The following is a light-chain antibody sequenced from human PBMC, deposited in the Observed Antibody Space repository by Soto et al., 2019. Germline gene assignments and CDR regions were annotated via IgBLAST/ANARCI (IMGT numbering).Light chain of an antibody. J-gene: IGLJ2*01. CDR1: NSDVGSYNL. CDR3: SSYAGSGTYVV. V-gene: IGLV2-23*01. Sequence: QSALTQPASVSGSPGQSITISCTGTNSDVGSYNLVSWFQQHPGKAPKLMIYEGTKRPSGVANRFSGSKSGNTASLTISGLQAEDEADYYCSSYAGSGTYVVFGGGTKLTVL. CDR2: EGT.